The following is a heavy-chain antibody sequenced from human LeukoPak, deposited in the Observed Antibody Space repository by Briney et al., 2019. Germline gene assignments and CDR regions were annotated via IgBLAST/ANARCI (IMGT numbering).Heavy chain of an antibody. CDR3: ARPNPGYYFDY. CDR1: GGSFSGYY. V-gene: IGHV4-34*01. Sequence: SETLSLTCAVYGGSFSGYYWSWIRQPPGKGLEWIGEINHSGSTNYNPSLKSRVTISVDTSKNQFSLKLSSVTAADTAVYYCARPNPGYYFDYWGQGTLVTVSS. J-gene: IGHJ4*02. CDR2: INHSGST.